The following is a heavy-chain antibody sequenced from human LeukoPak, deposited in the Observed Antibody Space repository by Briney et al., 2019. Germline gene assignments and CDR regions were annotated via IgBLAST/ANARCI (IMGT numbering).Heavy chain of an antibody. CDR2: INHSGST. D-gene: IGHD5-12*01. Sequence: SETLSLTCAVYGGSFSGYYWSWIRQPPGKGLEWIGEINHSGSTNYNPSLKSRVTISADTSKNQFSLKLSSVTAADTAVYYCARGERKIVALDYWGQGTLVTVSS. CDR1: GGSFSGYY. CDR3: ARGERKIVALDY. V-gene: IGHV4-34*01. J-gene: IGHJ4*02.